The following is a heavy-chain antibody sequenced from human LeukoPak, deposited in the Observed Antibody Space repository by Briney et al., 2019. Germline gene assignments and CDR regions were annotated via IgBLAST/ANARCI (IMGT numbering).Heavy chain of an antibody. V-gene: IGHV1-69*05. J-gene: IGHJ5*02. CDR3: ASEVAGTLLGFDP. D-gene: IGHD6-19*01. Sequence: SVKVSCKASGGTFSSYAISWVRQAPGQGLEWMGGIIPIFGTANYAQKFQGRVTITTDESTSTAYMELSSLRSEDTAVYYCASEVAGTLLGFDPWGQGTLVTVSS. CDR1: GGTFSSYA. CDR2: IIPIFGTA.